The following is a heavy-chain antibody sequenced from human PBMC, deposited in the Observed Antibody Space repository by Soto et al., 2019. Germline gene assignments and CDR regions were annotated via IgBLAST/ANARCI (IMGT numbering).Heavy chain of an antibody. V-gene: IGHV4-59*08. J-gene: IGHJ4*02. CDR3: ASTLIAADGYPRRSFDA. Sequence: SETLSLTCTVSGDSVSSYYWTWIRQPPGKALEWIGYIYDSGSTYYNPSLNSRVTISIDTSKNQFSLKLSSVTAADTAIYFCASTLIAADGYPRRSFDAWGQGTLVTVSS. CDR1: GDSVSSYY. CDR2: IYDSGST. D-gene: IGHD6-13*01.